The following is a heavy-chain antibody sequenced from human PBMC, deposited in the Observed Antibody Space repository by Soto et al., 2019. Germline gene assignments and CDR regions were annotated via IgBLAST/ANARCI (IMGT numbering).Heavy chain of an antibody. Sequence: VQLVESGGGLVQPGGSLRLSCAASGFTVSSNYMSWVRQAPGKGLEWVSVIYSGGSTYYADSVKGRFTISRDNSKNSLYLQMNSLRAEDTAVYYCARAVASRSRNDFWSGYYLGNYYYYDMDVWGKGTTVTVSS. CDR3: ARAVASRSRNDFWSGYYLGNYYYYDMDV. D-gene: IGHD3-3*01. J-gene: IGHJ6*03. CDR2: IYSGGST. CDR1: GFTVSSNY. V-gene: IGHV3-66*01.